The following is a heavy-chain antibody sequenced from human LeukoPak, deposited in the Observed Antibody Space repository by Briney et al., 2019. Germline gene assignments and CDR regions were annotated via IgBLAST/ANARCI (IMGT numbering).Heavy chain of an antibody. V-gene: IGHV4-39*07. J-gene: IGHJ3*02. CDR3: AREITMIVVVTSDAFDI. CDR1: GGSISSSSYY. D-gene: IGHD3-22*01. CDR2: IYYSGST. Sequence: PSETLSLTCTVSGGSISSSSYYWGWIRQPPGKGLEWIGSIYYSGSTYYNPSLKSRVTISVDTSKNQFSLKLSSVTAADTAVYYCAREITMIVVVTSDAFDIWGQGTMVTVSS.